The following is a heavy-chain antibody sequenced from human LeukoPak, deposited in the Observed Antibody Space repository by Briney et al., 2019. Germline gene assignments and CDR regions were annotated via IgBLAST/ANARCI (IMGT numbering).Heavy chain of an antibody. CDR3: SRDSSWSFDY. J-gene: IGHJ4*02. D-gene: IGHD6-13*01. CDR2: IRSKAYGGTT. V-gene: IGHV3-49*04. CDR1: GFTFGDYA. Sequence: PGGSLRLSCTASGFTFGDYAMTWVRQAPGKGLEWAGFIRSKAYGGTTEYAASVEGRFTISRDDSKSIVYLQMNSPKTEDTAVYYCSRDSSWSFDYWGQGTLVTVSS.